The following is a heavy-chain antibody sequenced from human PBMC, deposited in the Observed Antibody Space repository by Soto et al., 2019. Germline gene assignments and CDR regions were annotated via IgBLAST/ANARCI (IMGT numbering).Heavy chain of an antibody. CDR3: ARDFDY. CDR1: GGTFSSNT. V-gene: IGHV1-69*02. CDR2: IIPIVGIA. Sequence: QVHLVQSGAAVKKPGSSMKVSCKASGGTFSSNTISWVRQAPGQGLEWMGRIIPIVGIANYAQKFQGRVTITADKSTSTAYMELSSLRSEDTAVYYCARDFDYWGQGTLVTVSS. J-gene: IGHJ4*02.